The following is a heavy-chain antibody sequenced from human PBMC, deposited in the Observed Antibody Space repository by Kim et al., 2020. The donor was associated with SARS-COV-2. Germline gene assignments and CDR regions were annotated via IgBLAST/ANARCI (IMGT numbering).Heavy chain of an antibody. CDR3: AIHQIQTMVRGVIEYFDY. CDR1: GGSISSSSYY. CDR2: IYYSGST. D-gene: IGHD3-10*01. V-gene: IGHV4-39*01. J-gene: IGHJ4*02. Sequence: SETLSLTCTVSGGSISSSSYYWGWIRQPPGKGLEWIGSIYYSGSTYYNPSLKSRVTISVDTSKNQFSLKLSSVTAADTAVYYCAIHQIQTMVRGVIEYFDYWGQGTLVTVSS.